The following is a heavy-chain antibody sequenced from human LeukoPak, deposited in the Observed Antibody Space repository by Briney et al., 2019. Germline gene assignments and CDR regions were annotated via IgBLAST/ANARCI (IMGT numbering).Heavy chain of an antibody. CDR3: VRGDWYFES. J-gene: IGHJ4*02. CDR1: GFNFSDSR. Sequence: GGSLRLSCATSGFNFSDSRMTWVRQAPGKGLQWVANINRDGTENHFLDSVEGRFTISRDNAKKSLYLLMNSLRPQDTAVYFCVRGDWYFESGGQETVDTVSS. V-gene: IGHV3-7*04. CDR2: INRDGTEN. D-gene: IGHD2-21*01.